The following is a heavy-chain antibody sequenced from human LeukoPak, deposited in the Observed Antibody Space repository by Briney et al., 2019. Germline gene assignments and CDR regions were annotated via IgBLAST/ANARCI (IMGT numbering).Heavy chain of an antibody. CDR2: IYYSGST. CDR3: ARVYYDSSGYYYVGAFDI. J-gene: IGHJ3*02. V-gene: IGHV4-39*07. CDR1: GGSISTSSYY. D-gene: IGHD3-22*01. Sequence: SETLSLTCTVSGGSISTSSYYWGWIRQPPGKGLECIGNIYYSGSTYYNPSLKSRVTISVDTSKNQFSPKLSSVTAADTAVYYCARVYYDSSGYYYVGAFDIWGQGTMVTVSS.